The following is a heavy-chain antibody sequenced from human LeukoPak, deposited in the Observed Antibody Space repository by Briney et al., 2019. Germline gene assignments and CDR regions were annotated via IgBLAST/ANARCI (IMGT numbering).Heavy chain of an antibody. D-gene: IGHD6-13*01. J-gene: IGHJ2*01. V-gene: IGHV4-59*01. CDR3: ARAGSIAAAANWYFDL. Sequence: PSETLSLTCTVSGGSISSYYWSWIRQPPGKGLEWIGYIYYSGSTNYNPSLKSRVTISVDTSKNQFSLKLGSVTAADTAVYYCARAGSIAAAANWYFDLWGRGTLVTVSS. CDR2: IYYSGST. CDR1: GGSISSYY.